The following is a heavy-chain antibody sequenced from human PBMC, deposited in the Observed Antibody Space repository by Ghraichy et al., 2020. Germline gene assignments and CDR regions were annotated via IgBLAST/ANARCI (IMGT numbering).Heavy chain of an antibody. CDR1: GENVTGQD. CDR3: ARGGDYDILTGYTNYYYGMDV. Sequence: ASVKVSCKVAGENVTGQDTNWVREGPGQGVERMGWINPNSGGTNYAQKFQGRVTMTRDTSISTAYMELSRLRSDDTAVYYCARGGDYDILTGYTNYYYGMDVWGQGTMVSV. D-gene: IGHD3-9*01. J-gene: IGHJ6*02. V-gene: IGHV1-2*02. CDR2: INPNSGGT.